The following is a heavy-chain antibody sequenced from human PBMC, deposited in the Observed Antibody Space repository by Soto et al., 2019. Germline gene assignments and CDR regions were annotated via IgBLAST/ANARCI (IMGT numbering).Heavy chain of an antibody. J-gene: IGHJ4*02. V-gene: IGHV3-74*01. CDR2: IDTDGRMT. Sequence: GGSLRLSCAASGFTFSSYWMHWVRQVPGKGMEWVSKIDTDGRMTDYADSVKGRFTVSRDNAKNSLYLQMNSLRVEDTAVYHCASLSAPVDYWGQGTLVTVSS. D-gene: IGHD2-2*01. CDR1: GFTFSSYW. CDR3: ASLSAPVDY.